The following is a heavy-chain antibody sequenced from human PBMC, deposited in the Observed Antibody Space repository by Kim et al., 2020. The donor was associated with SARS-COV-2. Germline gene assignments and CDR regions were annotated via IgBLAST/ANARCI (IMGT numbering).Heavy chain of an antibody. Sequence: GGSLRLSCAASGFTFDDYAMHWVRQAPGKGLEWVSGISWNSGSIGYADSVKGRFTISRDNAKNSLYLQMNSLRAEDTALYYCAKDMASGLWIQVWLRGSWGAFDIWGQGTMVTVSS. CDR2: ISWNSGSI. CDR1: GFTFDDYA. J-gene: IGHJ3*02. D-gene: IGHD5-18*01. V-gene: IGHV3-9*01. CDR3: AKDMASGLWIQVWLRGSWGAFDI.